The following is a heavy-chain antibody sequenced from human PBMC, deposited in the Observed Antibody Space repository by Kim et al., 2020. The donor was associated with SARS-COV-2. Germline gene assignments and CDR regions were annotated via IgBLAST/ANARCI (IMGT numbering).Heavy chain of an antibody. CDR3: AKDGDTAMGPFDY. D-gene: IGHD5-18*01. Sequence: YADSVKGRFTISRDNSKNTLYLQMNSLRAEDTAVYYCAKDGDTAMGPFDYWGQGTLVTVSS. V-gene: IGHV3-30*02. J-gene: IGHJ4*02.